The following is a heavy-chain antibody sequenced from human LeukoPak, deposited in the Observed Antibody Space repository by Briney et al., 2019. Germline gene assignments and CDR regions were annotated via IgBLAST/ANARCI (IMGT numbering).Heavy chain of an antibody. D-gene: IGHD6-13*01. CDR1: GFTFSSYA. J-gene: IGHJ4*02. V-gene: IGHV3-66*01. CDR3: ASEGIAAAGTEFDY. Sequence: GGSLRLSCAASGFTFSSYAMSWVRQAPGKGLEWVSVICSGGSTYYADSVKGRFTISRDNSKNTLYLQMNSLRAEDTAVYYCASEGIAAAGTEFDYWGQGTLVTVSS. CDR2: ICSGGST.